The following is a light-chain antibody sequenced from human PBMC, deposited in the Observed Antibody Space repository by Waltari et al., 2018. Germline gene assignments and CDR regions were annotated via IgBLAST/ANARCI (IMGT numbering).Light chain of an antibody. Sequence: QSALTQPTSVPGSPGHSLTISCTGPSRDIGFYNYVSWYQQYPGKVPQLLIYDVSDRPSGVSSRFSGSKSGNTASLTISGLQADDEADYYCNSYTGSSSWVFGGGTKLTVL. V-gene: IGLV2-14*01. CDR2: DVS. J-gene: IGLJ3*02. CDR3: NSYTGSSSWV. CDR1: SRDIGFYNY.